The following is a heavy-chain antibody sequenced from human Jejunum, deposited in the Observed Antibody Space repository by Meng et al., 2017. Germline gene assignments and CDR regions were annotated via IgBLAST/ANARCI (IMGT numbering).Heavy chain of an antibody. D-gene: IGHD2-8*01. CDR1: GGSMSTSY. CDR2: MFYSGGA. CDR3: AKGLKALGVSVSTEFYFDS. J-gene: IGHJ4*02. Sequence: SETLSLTCTVSGGSMSTSYWSWIRQPPGNGLEWIGYMFYSGGANYSPSLKSRIPISIDPTKNQFSLKVTSVTAADTAVYYCAKGLKALGVSVSTEFYFDSWGQGTLVTVSS. V-gene: IGHV4-59*01.